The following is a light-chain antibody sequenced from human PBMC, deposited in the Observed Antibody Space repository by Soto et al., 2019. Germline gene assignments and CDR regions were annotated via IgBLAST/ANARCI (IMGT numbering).Light chain of an antibody. V-gene: IGKV3-20*01. CDR2: GAS. CDR3: QQYGSSGT. J-gene: IGKJ1*01. CDR1: QSVINNY. Sequence: EIVLTQSPGTLSLSPGEIASLSFIASQSVINNYFAWYPQTPGQAPRLLIYGASNRATGIPDRFSGSGSGTDFTLTISRLEPEDFAVYYCQQYGSSGTCGQGTKGDI.